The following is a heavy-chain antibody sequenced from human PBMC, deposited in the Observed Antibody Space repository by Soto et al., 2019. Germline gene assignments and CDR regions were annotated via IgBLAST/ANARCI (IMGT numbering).Heavy chain of an antibody. D-gene: IGHD3-10*02. CDR2: IFYSGST. CDR3: ASMIGDPVLSFDS. V-gene: IGHV4-59*01. J-gene: IGHJ5*01. Sequence: QVQLQESGPGLVKPSETLSLTCTVSGGSISSYYWSWIRQPPGKGLEWIGFIFYSGSTSYNPSLKSRVTISIDTSEYQFSLKLNSVTAADTAVYYCASMIGDPVLSFDSWGQGTVVDVSS. CDR1: GGSISSYY.